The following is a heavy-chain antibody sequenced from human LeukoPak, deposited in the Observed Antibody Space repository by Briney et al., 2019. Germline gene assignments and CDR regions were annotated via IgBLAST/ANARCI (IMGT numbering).Heavy chain of an antibody. V-gene: IGHV4-59*01. D-gene: IGHD3-10*01. CDR1: GGSISSYY. J-gene: IGHJ3*02. CDR3: ARLRGIRGAFDI. Sequence: SETLSLTCTVSGGSISSYYWSWIRQPPGRGLEWIGYIYYSGSTNYNPSLKSRVTISVDTSKNQFSLKLSSVTAADTAVYYCARLRGIRGAFDIWGQGTMVTVSS. CDR2: IYYSGST.